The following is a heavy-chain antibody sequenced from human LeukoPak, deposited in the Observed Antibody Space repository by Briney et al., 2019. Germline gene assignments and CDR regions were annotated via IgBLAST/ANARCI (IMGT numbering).Heavy chain of an antibody. CDR3: ARAQHYNNRKGTVGVYFDV. J-gene: IGHJ2*01. Sequence: PGGSLRLSCAASGFTFSSYAMSWVRQAPGKGLEWVANIRPDSSAKMYVDSVKGRFSISRDNAQNALFLQMDSLRVEDSAVYFCARAQHYNNRKGTVGVYFDVWGLFTLVTGFS. CDR2: IRPDSSAK. V-gene: IGHV3-7*05. D-gene: IGHD3-22*01. CDR1: GFTFSSYA.